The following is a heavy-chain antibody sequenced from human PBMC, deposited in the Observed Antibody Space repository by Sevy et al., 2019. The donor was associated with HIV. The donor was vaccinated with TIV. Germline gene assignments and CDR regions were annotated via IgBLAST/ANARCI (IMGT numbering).Heavy chain of an antibody. D-gene: IGHD2-21*02. V-gene: IGHV3-53*01. J-gene: IGHJ3*02. CDR2: IYSGGTT. Sequence: GGSLRLSCAASGFTVTSNHMSWVRQAPGKGLEWVLVIYSGGTTYYADSVKGRFTVSRDNSKNILYLQMSSLRADDTAVYYCTRAKYDSRAFDIWGQGTMVTVSS. CDR3: TRAKYDSRAFDI. CDR1: GFTVTSNH.